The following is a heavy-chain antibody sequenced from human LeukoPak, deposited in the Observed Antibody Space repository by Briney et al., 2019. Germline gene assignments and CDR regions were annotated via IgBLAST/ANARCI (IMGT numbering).Heavy chain of an antibody. J-gene: IGHJ3*02. CDR3: ARRSVVTAINFDTFDI. V-gene: IGHV4-4*02. CDR1: GGSISSSNW. D-gene: IGHD2-21*02. CDR2: IYHSGST. Sequence: SETLSLTCAVSGGSISSSNWWSWVRQPPGKGLEWIGEIYHSGSTNYNPSLKSRVTISVDKSKNQFSLKLSSVTAADTALYYCARRSVVTAINFDTFDIWGQGTMVTVSS.